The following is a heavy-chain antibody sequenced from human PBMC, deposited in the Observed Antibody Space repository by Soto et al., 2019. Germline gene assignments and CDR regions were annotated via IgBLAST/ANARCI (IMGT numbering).Heavy chain of an antibody. CDR3: ARGDLGGFDL. CDR1: GYSFTSYW. V-gene: IGHV5-51*01. CDR2: IYPGDSDT. Sequence: GESLKISCKGSGYSFTSYWIGWVRQMPGKGLEWMGIIYPGDSDTRYSPSFQGQVTISAAKNTMYLQMNSLRAEDTAVYYCARGDLGGFDLWGQGTTVTVSS. D-gene: IGHD2-21*02. J-gene: IGHJ3*01.